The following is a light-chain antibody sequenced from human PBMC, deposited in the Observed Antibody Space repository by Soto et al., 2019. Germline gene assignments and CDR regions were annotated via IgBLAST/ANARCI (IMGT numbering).Light chain of an antibody. V-gene: IGLV2-14*01. CDR2: EVS. CDR1: SSDVRNDYY. Sequence: QSVLTQPASVSGSPGQSISISCTGTSSDVRNDYYVSWYQQHPGKAPKLMIYEVSNRPSGVSNRFSGTKYGNTASLTISGLQPEDEADYFCSSYMTSTTLVFGTGTKVTVL. CDR3: SSYMTSTTLV. J-gene: IGLJ1*01.